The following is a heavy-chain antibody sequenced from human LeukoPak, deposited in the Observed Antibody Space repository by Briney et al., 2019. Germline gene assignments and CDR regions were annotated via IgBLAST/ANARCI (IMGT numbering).Heavy chain of an antibody. Sequence: SETLSLTCTVSGGSISSYYWSWIRQPPGKGLEWIGYIYYSGSTNYNPSLKSRVTISVDTSKNQFSLKLSSVTAADTAVYYCARGQWLGARRNYYYYYMDVWGKGTTVTVSS. J-gene: IGHJ6*03. CDR2: IYYSGST. D-gene: IGHD6-19*01. CDR3: ARGQWLGARRNYYYYYMDV. V-gene: IGHV4-59*12. CDR1: GGSISSYY.